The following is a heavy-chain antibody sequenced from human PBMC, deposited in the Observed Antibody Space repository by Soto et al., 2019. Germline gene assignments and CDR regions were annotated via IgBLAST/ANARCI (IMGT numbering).Heavy chain of an antibody. CDR3: ARGSYYDSSGYQLNYFDY. Sequence: GASVKVSCKASGGTFSSYAISWVRQAPGQGLEWMGGIIPILGTANYAQKFQGRVTITADESTSTAYMELSSLRSEDTAVYYCARGSYYDSSGYQLNYFDYWGQGTLV. CDR1: GGTFSSYA. V-gene: IGHV1-69*13. CDR2: IIPILGTA. J-gene: IGHJ4*02. D-gene: IGHD3-22*01.